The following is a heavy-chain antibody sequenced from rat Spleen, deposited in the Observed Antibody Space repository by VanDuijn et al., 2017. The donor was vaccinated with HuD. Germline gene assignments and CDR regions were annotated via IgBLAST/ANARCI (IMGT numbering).Heavy chain of an antibody. CDR1: GFTFSNYY. Sequence: EVQLVESGGGLVQPGRSMKLSCAALGFTFSNYYMAWVRQAPTKGLEWVASISTGGGNTYYRDSVKGRFTISRDNAKSTLYLQMDSLRSEDTATYYCASALWEYEDYWGQGVMVTVSS. CDR2: ISTGGGNT. V-gene: IGHV5-25*01. J-gene: IGHJ2*01. CDR3: ASALWEYEDY. D-gene: IGHD4-6*01.